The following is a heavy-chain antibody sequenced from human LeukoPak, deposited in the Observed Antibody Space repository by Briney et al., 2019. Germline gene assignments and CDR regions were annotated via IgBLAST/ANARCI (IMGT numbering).Heavy chain of an antibody. Sequence: ASVKVSCKASGHTFTSYGISWVRQAPGQGLEWMGWISAYNGNTNYAQKLQGRVTMTTDTSTSTAYMELRSLRSDDTAVYYCARRQYYYDSSGYYLFDYWGQGTLVTVSS. CDR1: GHTFTSYG. V-gene: IGHV1-18*01. CDR3: ARRQYYYDSSGYYLFDY. J-gene: IGHJ4*02. D-gene: IGHD3-22*01. CDR2: ISAYNGNT.